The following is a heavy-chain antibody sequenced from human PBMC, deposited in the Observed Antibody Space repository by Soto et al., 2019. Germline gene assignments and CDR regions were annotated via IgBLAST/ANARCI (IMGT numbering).Heavy chain of an antibody. Sequence: QVQLVESGGGVVQPGRSLRLSCAASGFSISRSAMHWVRQAPGKGREWVAVIAYDGSNRWYADSAEGRFTISREDSKNTVYLQMRSPRGEDAAVYYCDRDLQAGIDSGNWFAPGGQGPLGSVSS. J-gene: IGHJ5*02. D-gene: IGHD6-25*01. CDR1: GFSISRSA. CDR2: IAYDGSNR. CDR3: DRDLQAGIDSGNWFAP. V-gene: IGHV3-30*04.